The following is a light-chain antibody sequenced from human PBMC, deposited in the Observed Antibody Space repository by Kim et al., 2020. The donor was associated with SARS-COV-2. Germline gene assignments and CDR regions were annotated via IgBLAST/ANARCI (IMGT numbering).Light chain of an antibody. CDR1: RGISSF. V-gene: IGKV1-12*01. CDR2: GAS. Sequence: DIQMTQSPSSVSASIGDRVTITCRASRGISSFLAWYQQQPGKAPKLLIHGASSLVRGVPSRFGGSRSGTDFTLTISSLQPEDFAVYFCQQGYSFPLTFGGGTKVDIK. CDR3: QQGYSFPLT. J-gene: IGKJ4*01.